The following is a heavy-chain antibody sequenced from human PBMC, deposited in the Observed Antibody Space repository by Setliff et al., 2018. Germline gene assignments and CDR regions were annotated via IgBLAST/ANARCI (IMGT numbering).Heavy chain of an antibody. D-gene: IGHD6-19*01. CDR3: ARDLGSSGWSYHDAFDI. V-gene: IGHV4-59*01. CDR2: IYYSGST. CDR1: GDSISSYY. Sequence: SETLSLTCTVSGDSISSYYWSWIRQPPGKGLEWIGYIYYSGSTNYNPSLRSRVTISVDTSKNQLSLKLSSVTAADTAVYYCARDLGSSGWSYHDAFDIWGRGTMVTVSS. J-gene: IGHJ3*02.